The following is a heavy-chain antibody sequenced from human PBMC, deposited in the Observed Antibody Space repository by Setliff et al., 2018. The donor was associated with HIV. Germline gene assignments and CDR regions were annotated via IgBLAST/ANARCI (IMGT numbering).Heavy chain of an antibody. CDR2: IYYSGST. J-gene: IGHJ5*02. CDR1: GGSISSGGYY. CDR3: ARAPTSFGVVIPRFDP. Sequence: NPSETLSLTCTVSGGSISSGGYYWSWIRQHPGKGLEWIGYIYYSGSTYYNPSLKSRVTISVDTSKNQFSLKLSSVTAADTAVYYCARAPTSFGVVIPRFDPWGQGTLVTVSS. D-gene: IGHD3-3*01. V-gene: IGHV4-31*03.